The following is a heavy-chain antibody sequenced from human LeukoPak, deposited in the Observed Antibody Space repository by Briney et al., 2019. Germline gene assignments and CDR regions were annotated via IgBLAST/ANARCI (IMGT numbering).Heavy chain of an antibody. D-gene: IGHD3-22*01. V-gene: IGHV4-30-2*01. CDR3: ARGYYYDSSGQNWFDP. J-gene: IGHJ5*02. Sequence: SETLSLTCAVSGGSISSGGYSWSWLRQPPGTGLEWIGYIYHSGSTYYNPSLKSRVTISVDRSKNQFSLKLSSVTAAGTAVYYCARGYYYDSSGQNWFDPWGQGTLVTVSS. CDR2: IYHSGST. CDR1: GGSISSGGYS.